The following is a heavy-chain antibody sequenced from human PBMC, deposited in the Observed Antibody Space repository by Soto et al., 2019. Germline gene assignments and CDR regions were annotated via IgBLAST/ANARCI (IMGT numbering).Heavy chain of an antibody. Sequence: SETLSLTCAVYGGSFSGYYWSWIRQPPGKGLEWIGEINHSGSTNYNPSLKSRVTISVDTSKNQFSLKLSSVTAADTAVYYCAPNDSSGYYEVSFDYWGQGTLVTVSS. CDR2: INHSGST. V-gene: IGHV4-34*01. D-gene: IGHD3-22*01. CDR3: APNDSSGYYEVSFDY. CDR1: GGSFSGYY. J-gene: IGHJ4*02.